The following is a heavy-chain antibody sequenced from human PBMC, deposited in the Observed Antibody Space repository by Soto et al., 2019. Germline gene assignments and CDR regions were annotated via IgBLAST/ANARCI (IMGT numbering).Heavy chain of an antibody. J-gene: IGHJ4*02. D-gene: IGHD6-13*01. V-gene: IGHV1-58*02. CDR2: IVVGSGNT. CDR3: AADGYSTSGYYFDY. Sequence: SVKVSCKASGYTFTSYGMQWVRQARGQRLEWIGWIVVGSGNTNYAQKFQERVTITRDMSTSTAYMGLSSLRSEDTAVYYCAADGYSTSGYYFDYWGLGTLVTVSS. CDR1: GYTFTSYG.